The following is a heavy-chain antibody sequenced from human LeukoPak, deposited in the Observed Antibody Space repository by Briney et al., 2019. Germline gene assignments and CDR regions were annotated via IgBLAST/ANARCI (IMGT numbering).Heavy chain of an antibody. CDR3: ARKNDGSGIRGAFDI. D-gene: IGHD3-10*01. J-gene: IGHJ3*02. CDR1: GFTFSSYS. V-gene: IGHV3-21*05. CDR2: ISSSSSYI. Sequence: GGSLRPSCAASGFTFSSYSMNWVRQAPGKGLEWVSYISSSSSYIYYADSVKGRFTISRDNAKNSLYLQMNSLRAEDTAVYYCARKNDGSGIRGAFDIWGQGTMVTVSS.